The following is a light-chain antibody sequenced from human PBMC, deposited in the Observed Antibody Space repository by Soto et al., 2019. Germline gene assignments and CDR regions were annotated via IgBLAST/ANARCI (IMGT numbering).Light chain of an antibody. Sequence: DIVMTQSPDSLSVSLGERATINCKSSQSILYRSNSKYYLAWYQQKPGHPPKLLIYWASTRGSGVPDRFSGSGSGTDFTLTISSLQAEDVAIYFCQQRRSWPRTFGQGTKLEIK. J-gene: IGKJ2*01. CDR3: QQRRSWPRT. CDR2: WAS. V-gene: IGKV4-1*01. CDR1: QSILYRSNSKYY.